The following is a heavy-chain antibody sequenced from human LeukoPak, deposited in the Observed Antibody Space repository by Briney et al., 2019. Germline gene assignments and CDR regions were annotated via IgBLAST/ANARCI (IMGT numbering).Heavy chain of an antibody. Sequence: SETLSLTCAVYGGSFSGYYWSWIRQPPGKGLEWIGEINHSGGTNHNPSLKSRVTISVDTSKNQFSLKLSSVTAADTAVYYCARGRIGRIQLWFKHQFFDYWGQGTLVTVSS. J-gene: IGHJ4*02. CDR2: INHSGGT. CDR3: ARGRIGRIQLWFKHQFFDY. D-gene: IGHD5-18*01. V-gene: IGHV4-34*01. CDR1: GGSFSGYY.